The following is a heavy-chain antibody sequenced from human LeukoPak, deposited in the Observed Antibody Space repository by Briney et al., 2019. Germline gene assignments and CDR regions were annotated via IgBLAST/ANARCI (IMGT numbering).Heavy chain of an antibody. CDR3: ARWDYGGSGAFDI. CDR1: GFTFSSYS. D-gene: IGHD4-17*01. CDR2: ISSSSSTI. Sequence: PGGSLRLSCAASGFTFSSYSMNWVRQAPGKGLEWVSYISSSSSTIYYADSVKGRFTISRDNAKNSLYLQMNSLRAEDTAVYYCARWDYGGSGAFDIWGQGTMVTVSS. J-gene: IGHJ3*02. V-gene: IGHV3-48*04.